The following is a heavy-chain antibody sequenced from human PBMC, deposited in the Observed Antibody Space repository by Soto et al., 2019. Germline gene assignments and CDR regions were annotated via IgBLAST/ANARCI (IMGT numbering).Heavy chain of an antibody. D-gene: IGHD4-17*01. Sequence: GGSLRLSCAASGFTFSSYSMNWVRQAPGKGLEWVSSISSSSSYIYYADSVKGRFTISRDNAKNSLYLQMNSLRAEDTAVYCCARDPDYGDHFWYFDLWGRGTLVTVSS. J-gene: IGHJ2*01. CDR2: ISSSSSYI. V-gene: IGHV3-21*01. CDR1: GFTFSSYS. CDR3: ARDPDYGDHFWYFDL.